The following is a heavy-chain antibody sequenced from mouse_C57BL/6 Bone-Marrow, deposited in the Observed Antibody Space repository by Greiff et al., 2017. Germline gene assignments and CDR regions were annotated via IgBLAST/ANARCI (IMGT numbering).Heavy chain of an antibody. Sequence: EVKLVESGGGLVQPGGSMKLSCVASGSTFSNYWMNWVRQSPEKGLEWVAQIRLKSDNYATHYAVSVKGRFTISRDDSKSSVYLQMNNLRAEDTGIYYCTGRITTVVADYFDYWGQGTTLTVSS. J-gene: IGHJ2*01. V-gene: IGHV6-3*01. CDR3: TGRITTVVADYFDY. D-gene: IGHD1-1*01. CDR1: GSTFSNYW. CDR2: IRLKSDNYAT.